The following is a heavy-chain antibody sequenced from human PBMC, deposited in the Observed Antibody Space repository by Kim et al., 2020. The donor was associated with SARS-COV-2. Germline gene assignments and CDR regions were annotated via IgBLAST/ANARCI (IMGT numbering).Heavy chain of an antibody. Sequence: ASVKVSCKASGYTFTSYYMHWVRQAPGQGLEWMGIINPSGGSTSYAQKFQGRVTMTRDTSTSTVYMELSSLRSEDTAVYYCARDGYGSGGPYYYYYGMDVWGQGTTVTVSS. J-gene: IGHJ6*02. D-gene: IGHD3-10*01. CDR3: ARDGYGSGGPYYYYYGMDV. CDR2: INPSGGST. CDR1: GYTFTSYY. V-gene: IGHV1-46*01.